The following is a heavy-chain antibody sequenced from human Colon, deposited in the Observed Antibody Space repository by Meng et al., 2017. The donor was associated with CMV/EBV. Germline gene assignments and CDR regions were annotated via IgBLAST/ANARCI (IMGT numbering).Heavy chain of an antibody. V-gene: IGHV3-23*01. Sequence: SGFTFSQYTMSWVRQAAGEGLEWVSSIRFPDGVTSYADSVKGFFTISRDNSKNTLYLDMNSLRVEDTAVYYCTQDRAVNKGYLFSYSWGQGTLVTVSS. CDR3: TQDRAVNKGYLFSYS. J-gene: IGHJ4*02. D-gene: IGHD2-21*01. CDR2: IRFPDGVT. CDR1: GFTFSQYT.